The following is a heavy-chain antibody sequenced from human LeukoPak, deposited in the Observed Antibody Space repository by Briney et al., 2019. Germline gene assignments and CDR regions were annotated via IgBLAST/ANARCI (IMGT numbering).Heavy chain of an antibody. D-gene: IGHD3-16*01. CDR1: GFTFSSYG. V-gene: IGHV3-30*18. Sequence: GGSLRLSCAASGFTFSSYGMHWVRQAPGKGLEWVAVISYDGSNKYYADSVKGRFAISRDNSKNTLYLQMNSLRAEDTAVYYCAKDPMITSGYFDYWGQGTLVTVSS. J-gene: IGHJ4*02. CDR2: ISYDGSNK. CDR3: AKDPMITSGYFDY.